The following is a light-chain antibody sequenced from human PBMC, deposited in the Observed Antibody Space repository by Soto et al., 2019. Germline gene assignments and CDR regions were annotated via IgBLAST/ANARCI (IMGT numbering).Light chain of an antibody. CDR2: DAS. V-gene: IGKV3-11*01. Sequence: EIVLTQSPATLSLSPGERATLSCRASQSVRSNLAWYQQKPGQAPRLLISDASNRATGIPGRFSGSGSGPDLTLTISNLEPEDVAFYYCQHRSNWPWTFGQGAKVEIK. J-gene: IGKJ1*01. CDR1: QSVRSN. CDR3: QHRSNWPWT.